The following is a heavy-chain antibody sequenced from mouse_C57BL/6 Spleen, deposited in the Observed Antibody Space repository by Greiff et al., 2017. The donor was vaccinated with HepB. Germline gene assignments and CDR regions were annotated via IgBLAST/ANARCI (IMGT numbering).Heavy chain of an antibody. D-gene: IGHD2-1*01. V-gene: IGHV1-53*01. Sequence: VQLQQSGTELVKPGASVKLSCKASGYTFTSYWMHWVKQRPGQGLEWIGNINPSNGGTNYNEKFKSKATLTVDKSSSTAYMQLSSLTSEDSAVYYCARWGIYYGNYEDYWGQGTTLTVSS. CDR1: GYTFTSYW. CDR2: INPSNGGT. CDR3: ARWGIYYGNYEDY. J-gene: IGHJ2*01.